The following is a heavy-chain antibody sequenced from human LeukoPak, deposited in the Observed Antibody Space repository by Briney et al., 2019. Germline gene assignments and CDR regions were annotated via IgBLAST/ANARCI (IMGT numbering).Heavy chain of an antibody. CDR3: ARSKGIAARRLDYFDY. Sequence: ASVKVSCKASGGTFSSYAISWVRQAPGQGLEWTGGIIPIFGTANYAQKFQGRVTITTDESTSTAYMELSSLRSEDTAVYYCARSKGIAARRLDYFDYWGQGTLVTVSS. CDR1: GGTFSSYA. V-gene: IGHV1-69*05. J-gene: IGHJ4*02. D-gene: IGHD6-6*01. CDR2: IIPIFGTA.